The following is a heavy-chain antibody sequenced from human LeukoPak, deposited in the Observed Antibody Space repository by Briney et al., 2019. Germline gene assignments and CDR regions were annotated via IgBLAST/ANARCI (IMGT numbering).Heavy chain of an antibody. J-gene: IGHJ6*02. CDR2: IYYSGST. V-gene: IGHV4-39*01. CDR3: ARRIAVAGTSYYYYGMDV. D-gene: IGHD6-19*01. CDR1: GGSISSSSYY. Sequence: SETLSLTCTVSGGSISSSSYYWGWIRQPPGKGLEWIGSIYYSGSTYYNPSLKSRVIISVDTSKNQFSLKLSSVTAADTAVYYCARRIAVAGTSYYYYGMDVWGQGTTVTVSS.